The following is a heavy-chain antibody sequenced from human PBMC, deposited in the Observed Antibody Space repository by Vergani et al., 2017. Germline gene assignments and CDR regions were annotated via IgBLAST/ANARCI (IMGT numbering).Heavy chain of an antibody. V-gene: IGHV4-30-4*08. D-gene: IGHD1-26*01. CDR1: GDSLSSSDHY. CDR3: ARRAERWETLLRDDFDV. Sequence: QVQLQESGPGLVKPSQTLSLTCTVSGDSLSSSDHYWSWIRLAPGKGLEWIGEINHSGTINYNPTLKSPFNVSIDTSRDHFSLKLRSVSAADTAVYFCARRAERWETLLRDDFDVWGQGTFVTVSP. J-gene: IGHJ3*01. CDR2: INHSGTI.